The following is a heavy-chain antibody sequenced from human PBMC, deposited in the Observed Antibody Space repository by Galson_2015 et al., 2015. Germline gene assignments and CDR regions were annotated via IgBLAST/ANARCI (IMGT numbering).Heavy chain of an antibody. CDR1: GFTFSRYV. CDR2: MSSDGSDE. CDR3: ARGHGAYDRLFDY. D-gene: IGHD5-12*01. J-gene: IGHJ4*02. Sequence: SLRLSCAASGFTFSRYVMHWVRQAPGKGLEWAAVMSSDGSDEFYADSVKGRFTISRDNSRNTLYLQMNSLRAEDTAVYYCARGHGAYDRLFDYWGQGTLVTVSS. V-gene: IGHV3-30-3*01.